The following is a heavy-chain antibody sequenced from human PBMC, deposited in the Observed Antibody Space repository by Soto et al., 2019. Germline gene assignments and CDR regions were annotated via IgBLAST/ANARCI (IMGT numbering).Heavy chain of an antibody. D-gene: IGHD6-19*01. CDR1: GFSLSNGKVG. Sequence: HVTLKESGPVLVKPTETLTLTCTVSGFSLSNGKVGVSWIRQPPGKALEWLAHIFSNDEKSYRTSLKSRLTISDDPSKSQVVLTMTNVDPVDTATYYCARILFGRSVAGGYFYMDVWGKGTTVTVSS. V-gene: IGHV2-26*01. J-gene: IGHJ6*03. CDR3: ARILFGRSVAGGYFYMDV. CDR2: IFSNDEK.